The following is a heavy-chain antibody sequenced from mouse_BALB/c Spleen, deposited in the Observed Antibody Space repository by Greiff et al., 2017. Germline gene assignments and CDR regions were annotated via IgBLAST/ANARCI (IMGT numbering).Heavy chain of an antibody. V-gene: IGHV14-3*02. J-gene: IGHJ3*01. CDR1: GFNIKDTY. CDR3: ASYYYGTPFAY. Sequence: VQLKESGAELVKPGASVKLSCTASGFNIKDTYMHWVKQRPEQGLEWIGRIDPANGNTKYDPKFQGKATITADTSSNTAYLQLSSLTSEDTAVYYCASYYYGTPFAYWGQGTLVTVSA. CDR2: IDPANGNT. D-gene: IGHD1-1*01.